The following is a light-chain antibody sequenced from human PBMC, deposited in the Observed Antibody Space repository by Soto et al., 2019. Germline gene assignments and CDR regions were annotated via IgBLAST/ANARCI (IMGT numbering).Light chain of an antibody. V-gene: IGKV1-8*01. J-gene: IGKJ1*01. Sequence: AIRMTQSPSSFSASTGDRVTITCRASQGISSYLAWYQQKPGKAPKLLIYAASTLQSGVPSRFSGSGSGTEFTLFLCWFQTEDCPRDHRQRYYRYPMFDQG. CDR1: QGISSY. CDR3: QRYYRYPM. CDR2: AAS.